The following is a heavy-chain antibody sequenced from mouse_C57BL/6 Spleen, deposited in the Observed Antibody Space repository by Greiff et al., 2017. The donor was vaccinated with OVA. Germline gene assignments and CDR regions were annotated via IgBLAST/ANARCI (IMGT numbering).Heavy chain of an antibody. CDR1: GYTFTSYW. J-gene: IGHJ1*03. D-gene: IGHD2-2*01. Sequence: VQLQQSGAELVKPGASVKMSCKASGYTFTSYWITWVKQRPGQGLEWIGDIYPGSGSTNYNEKFKSKATLTVDTSSSTAYMQLSSLTSEDSAVYYCARQDGYGSRYFDVWGTGTTVTVSS. V-gene: IGHV1-55*01. CDR3: ARQDGYGSRYFDV. CDR2: IYPGSGST.